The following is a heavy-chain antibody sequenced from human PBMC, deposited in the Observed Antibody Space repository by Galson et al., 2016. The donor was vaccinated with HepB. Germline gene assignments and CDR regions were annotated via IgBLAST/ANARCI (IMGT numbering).Heavy chain of an antibody. V-gene: IGHV3-48*02. CDR3: ARTSYSYDTSDYSEAIYFDY. Sequence: SLRLSCAASGFTFGTYTMNWVRQAPGKGLEWVAKISSSSADIFYADSVKGRFTISRNNAKNSLYLQMKSLRDEDTAVYFCARTSYSYDTSDYSEAIYFDYWGQGTLVSVAS. J-gene: IGHJ4*02. CDR1: GFTFGTYT. CDR2: ISSSSADI. D-gene: IGHD3-16*01.